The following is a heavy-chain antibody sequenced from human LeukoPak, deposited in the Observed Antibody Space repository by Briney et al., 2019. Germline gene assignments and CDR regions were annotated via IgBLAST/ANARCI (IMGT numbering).Heavy chain of an antibody. Sequence: RGSLRLSCAASGFTFSSYSMNWVRQAPGQGLEWVSSISSSSSYISYADSAKGRFTISRDDAKTSLYLQMNSLIAEDTAVSYSASSRYSYGDAWCDPWGEGTLVSVSS. CDR2: ISSSSSYI. V-gene: IGHV3-21*01. D-gene: IGHD5-18*01. J-gene: IGHJ5*02. CDR3: ASSRYSYGDAWCDP. CDR1: GFTFSSYS.